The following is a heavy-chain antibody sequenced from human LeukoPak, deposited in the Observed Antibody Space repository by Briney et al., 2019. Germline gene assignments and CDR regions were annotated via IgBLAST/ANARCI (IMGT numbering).Heavy chain of an antibody. J-gene: IGHJ5*02. D-gene: IGHD3-16*02. CDR3: AKDTSIMITFGGIIAPS. Sequence: PGGSLRLSCAASGFTFSGYAMSWVRQAPGKGLEWVSAISGSGGSTYYADSVKGRFTISRDNSMNTLYLQMNSLRAEDTAVYYCAKDTSIMITFGGIIAPSWGQGTLVTVSS. CDR2: ISGSGGST. CDR1: GFTFSGYA. V-gene: IGHV3-23*01.